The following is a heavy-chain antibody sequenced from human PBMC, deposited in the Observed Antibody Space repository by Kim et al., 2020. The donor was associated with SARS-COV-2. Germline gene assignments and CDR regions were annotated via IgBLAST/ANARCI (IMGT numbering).Heavy chain of an antibody. CDR2: IWYDGSNE. CDR1: GFTFSTYG. V-gene: IGHV3-33*01. D-gene: IGHD2-2*02. CDR3: ARGYCGTATCYTGGTYFDL. Sequence: GGSLRLSCAASGFTFSTYGMHWVRQAPGKGLEWVATIWYDGSNEYYPDSVKGRFTVSRDNSKNTLYLQMNSLRAEETAVYYCARGYCGTATCYTGGTYFDLWGRGTLVTVSS. J-gene: IGHJ4*02.